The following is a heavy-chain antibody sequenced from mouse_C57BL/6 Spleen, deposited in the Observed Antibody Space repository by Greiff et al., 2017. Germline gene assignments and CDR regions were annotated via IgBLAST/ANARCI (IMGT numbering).Heavy chain of an antibody. CDR2: IYPRSGNT. D-gene: IGHD2-2*01. CDR3: ARGEDGYDGAYYAMDY. CDR1: GYTFTSYG. J-gene: IGHJ4*01. Sequence: VQLQQSGAELARPGASVKLSCKASGYTFTSYGISWVKQRTGQGLEWIGEIYPRSGNTYYNEKFKGKATLTADKSSSTAYMELRSLTSEDSAVYFCARGEDGYDGAYYAMDYWGQGTSVTVSS. V-gene: IGHV1-81*01.